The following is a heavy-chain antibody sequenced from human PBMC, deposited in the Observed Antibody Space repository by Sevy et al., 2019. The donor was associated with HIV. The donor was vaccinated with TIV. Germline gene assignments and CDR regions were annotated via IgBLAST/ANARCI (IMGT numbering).Heavy chain of an antibody. CDR1: GFTFSSYA. J-gene: IGHJ3*02. CDR3: AKDRIWELGDAFDI. Sequence: GGSLRLSCAASGFTFSSYAMHWVRQAPGKGLEWVSGISGTYGSTYYADSVKDRFTISRDTSKNTLYLQMTGLRAEDTAVYFCAKDRIWELGDAFDIWGQGTMVTVSS. V-gene: IGHV3-23*01. CDR2: ISGTYGST. D-gene: IGHD1-7*01.